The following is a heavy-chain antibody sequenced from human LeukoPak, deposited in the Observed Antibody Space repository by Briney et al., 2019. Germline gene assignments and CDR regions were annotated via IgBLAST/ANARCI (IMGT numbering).Heavy chain of an antibody. Sequence: ASVKVSCKASGYTFTSYYMHWVRQAPGQGLEWMGCINPKSGGTTYTQKFQGRVTLTRDTSISTVYMELSSLRSDDTAVYYCARDLYTTIFYWGQGTPVTVSS. D-gene: IGHD5-18*01. CDR1: GYTFTSYY. CDR3: ARDLYTTIFY. V-gene: IGHV1-2*02. CDR2: INPKSGGT. J-gene: IGHJ4*02.